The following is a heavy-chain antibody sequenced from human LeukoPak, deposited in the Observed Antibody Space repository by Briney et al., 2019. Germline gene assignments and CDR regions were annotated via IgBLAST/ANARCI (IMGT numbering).Heavy chain of an antibody. V-gene: IGHV3-23*01. Sequence: GGSLRLSCAASGFTFRSYSMSWVRQAPGKGLEWVSGISGSAGSTYYADSVKGRFTISRDNSKNTLYLQMNSLRAEDAAVYYCAKDEEQWRVRDFQHWGQGTLVTVSS. CDR3: AKDEEQWRVRDFQH. D-gene: IGHD6-19*01. CDR1: GFTFRSYS. CDR2: ISGSAGST. J-gene: IGHJ1*01.